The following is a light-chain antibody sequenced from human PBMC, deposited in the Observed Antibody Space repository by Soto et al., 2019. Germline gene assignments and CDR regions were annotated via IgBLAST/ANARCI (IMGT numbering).Light chain of an antibody. Sequence: QSVLTQPPSASGTPGQRVTISCSGSSSNIGSNTVNWYQQVPGAAPKLLIHTNDQRPSGVPDRFSGSKSDTSASLAISGLQSEDEADYFCSSWDDGLTGPVFGGGTKVTVL. V-gene: IGLV1-44*01. CDR2: TND. CDR1: SSNIGSNT. CDR3: SSWDDGLTGPV. J-gene: IGLJ3*02.